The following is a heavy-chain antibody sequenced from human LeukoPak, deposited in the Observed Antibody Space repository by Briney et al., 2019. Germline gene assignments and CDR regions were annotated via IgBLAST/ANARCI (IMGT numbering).Heavy chain of an antibody. J-gene: IGHJ4*02. D-gene: IGHD3-10*01. V-gene: IGHV1-18*01. CDR2: ISAYNGNT. CDR3: ARDRLVRRYYGSGSSLDY. Sequence: ASVKVSCKASGYTFTSYGISWVRQAPGQGLEWMGWISAYNGNTNYAQKLQGSVTMTTDTSTSTAYMELRSLRSDDTAVYYCARDRLVRRYYGSGSSLDYWGQGTLVTVSS. CDR1: GYTFTSYG.